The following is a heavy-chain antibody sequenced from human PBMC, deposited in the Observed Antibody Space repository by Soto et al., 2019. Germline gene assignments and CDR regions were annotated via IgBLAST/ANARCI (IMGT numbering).Heavy chain of an antibody. CDR1: GFNFSKFA. D-gene: IGHD4-17*01. Sequence: GGSLRLSCAASGFNFSKFAISWVRQAPGKGLEWASGMSERSGPPLYADSVRGRFTISRDNSKSTLYLEMNNLRPEDTAVYYCAKDQDNTDYYWIFDLWGRGTPVTVSS. CDR2: MSERSGPP. CDR3: AKDQDNTDYYWIFDL. V-gene: IGHV3-23*01. J-gene: IGHJ2*01.